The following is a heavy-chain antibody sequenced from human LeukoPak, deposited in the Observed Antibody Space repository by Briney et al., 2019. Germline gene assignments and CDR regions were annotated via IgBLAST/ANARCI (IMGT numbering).Heavy chain of an antibody. CDR1: GGSISTYY. D-gene: IGHD5-12*01. CDR3: ARGGGYASPIGY. CDR2: IYHSGST. J-gene: IGHJ4*02. Sequence: SETLSLTCTLSGGSISTYYWSWIRQPPGKGLEWIGYIYHSGSTNYNPSLKSRVTISVDTSKNQFSLKLSSVTAADTAVYYCARGGGYASPIGYWGQGARVTVSS. V-gene: IGHV4-59*01.